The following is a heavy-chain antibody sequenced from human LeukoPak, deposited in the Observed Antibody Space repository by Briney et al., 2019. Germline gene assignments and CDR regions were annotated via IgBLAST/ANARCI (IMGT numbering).Heavy chain of an antibody. J-gene: IGHJ5*02. CDR1: GGTFTRYS. V-gene: IGHV1-69*06. CDR3: ARDFPPPYCGGDCPRNWFDP. D-gene: IGHD2-21*02. CDR2: IIPIFGTA. Sequence: SVKLSCKASGGTFTRYSISWVRQAPGQWLEWMGGIIPIFGTANYAQKFQGRVTITADKSTSTAYMELSSLRSEDTAVYYCARDFPPPYCGGDCPRNWFDPWGQGTLVTVSS.